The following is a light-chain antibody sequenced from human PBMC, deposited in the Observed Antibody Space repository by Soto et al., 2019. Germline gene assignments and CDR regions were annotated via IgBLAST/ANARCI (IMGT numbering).Light chain of an antibody. CDR3: SSYTSSSLYV. V-gene: IGLV2-14*03. CDR2: DVS. CDR1: SSDVGGYDY. J-gene: IGLJ1*01. Sequence: SLLTQPASVYGSPGQSITISCTGTSSDVGGYDYVSWYQHHPGKAPKLMIYDVSNRPSGVSNRFSGSKSGNTASLTISGLQAEDEADYYCSSYTSSSLYVFGTGTKVTVL.